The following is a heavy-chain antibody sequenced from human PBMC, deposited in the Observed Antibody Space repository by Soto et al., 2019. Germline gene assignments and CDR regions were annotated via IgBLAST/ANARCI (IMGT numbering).Heavy chain of an antibody. Sequence: IALQESGPTVVKPTQTLTLTCTFSGFSLTTTGVGVGWIRHAPRKALEWLAMVYWNDERRYSPSLKIRLSIRQDTSKNQVVLTITYMDPVDTAIYFCAHYDSSGYFSHFDPWGQGSLVTVSS. D-gene: IGHD3-22*01. CDR2: VYWNDER. J-gene: IGHJ5*02. V-gene: IGHV2-5*01. CDR1: GFSLTTTGVG. CDR3: AHYDSSGYFSHFDP.